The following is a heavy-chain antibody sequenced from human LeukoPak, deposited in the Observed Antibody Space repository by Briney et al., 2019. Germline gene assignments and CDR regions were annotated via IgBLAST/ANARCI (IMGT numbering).Heavy chain of an antibody. D-gene: IGHD4/OR15-4a*01. CDR2: INWNGDNT. CDR1: GFTFDDYG. Sequence: GGSLRLSCAASGFTFDDYGMSWVRQAPGKGLEWVSGINWNGDNTNYADSLKGRFTISRDNAKNSLYLQMNSLRAEDTAVYYCARRAGAYSHPYDYWGQGTLVTVSS. J-gene: IGHJ4*02. V-gene: IGHV3-20*04. CDR3: ARRAGAYSHPYDY.